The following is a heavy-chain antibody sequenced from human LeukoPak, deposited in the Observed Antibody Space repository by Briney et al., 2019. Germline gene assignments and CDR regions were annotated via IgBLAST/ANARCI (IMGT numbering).Heavy chain of an antibody. CDR3: ARSPPYPGPSDPDMDV. V-gene: IGHV6-1*01. J-gene: IGHJ6*03. Sequence: SQTLSLTCALSGDSLSRNSAAWHWLRQSPSRDLEWLGRAYYRSKWYNYYAVSVKSRITINTDTSKNQFSLQLNSVTPEDTAVYYCARSPPYPGPSDPDMDVWGKGTTVTISS. CDR2: AYYRSKWYN. CDR1: GDSLSRNSAA.